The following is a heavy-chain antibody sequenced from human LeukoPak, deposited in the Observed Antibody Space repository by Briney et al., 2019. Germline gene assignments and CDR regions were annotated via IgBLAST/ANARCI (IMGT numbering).Heavy chain of an antibody. V-gene: IGHV4-61*02. CDR3: ARGGEKFGY. J-gene: IGHJ4*02. D-gene: IGHD3-16*01. Sequence: SETLSLTCTVSGGSISSGSYYWSWIRQPAGKGLEWIGRIYTSGSTNYNPSLKSRVTISVDTSKNQFSLKLSSVTAADTAVYYCARGGEKFGYWGQGTLVTVSS. CDR2: IYTSGST. CDR1: GGSISSGSYY.